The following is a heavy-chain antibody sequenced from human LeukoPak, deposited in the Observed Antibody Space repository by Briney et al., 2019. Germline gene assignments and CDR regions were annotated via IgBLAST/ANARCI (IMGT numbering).Heavy chain of an antibody. CDR2: VSYSGNT. CDR3: AGPIAVAWQRYFHP. V-gene: IGHV4-39*01. Sequence: SETLSLTCTVSGDSISSSSYYWGWIRQPPGKGLEWIGSVSYSGNTYYNPSLESRVTIFVDTSKNRFSLKLSSLTPANTAVYYFAGPIAVAWQRYFHPWGQGTLVTVSS. D-gene: IGHD6-19*01. CDR1: GDSISSSSYY. J-gene: IGHJ1*01.